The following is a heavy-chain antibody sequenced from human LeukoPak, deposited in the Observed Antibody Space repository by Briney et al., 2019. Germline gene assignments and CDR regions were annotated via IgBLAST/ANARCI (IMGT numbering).Heavy chain of an antibody. CDR2: INDNGRRT. CDR3: GGGGLTLPQDAWLRDDYYHYYGLDV. CDR1: ESTFSDYW. D-gene: IGHD3-10*01. J-gene: IGHJ6*02. Sequence: GGSLRLSCAASESTFSDYWMHWVRQAPGKGLVWVSSINDNGRRTSYAESVKGRFTISRDNAKNTLSLQMSSLRVEDTGVYYCGGGGLTLPQDAWLRDDYYHYYGLDVWGQGTTVTVSS. V-gene: IGHV3-74*01.